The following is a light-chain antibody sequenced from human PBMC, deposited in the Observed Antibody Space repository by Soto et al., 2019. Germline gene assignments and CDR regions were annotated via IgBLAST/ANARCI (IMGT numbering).Light chain of an antibody. CDR3: QQSSFTGYT. CDR2: AAS. J-gene: IGKJ2*01. V-gene: IGKV1-39*01. CDR1: QNIRTS. Sequence: DIQMTQSPSSLSASVGDRVTITCRASQNIRTSLNWYQQRPGKAPQLLIYAASSLQSGVSSRFSGSGSGTNFPLTVISLQPEDFAIYYCQQSSFTGYTFGQGTKLDMK.